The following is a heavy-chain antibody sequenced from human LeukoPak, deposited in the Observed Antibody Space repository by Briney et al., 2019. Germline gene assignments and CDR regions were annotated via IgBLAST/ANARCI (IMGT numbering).Heavy chain of an antibody. V-gene: IGHV3-21*01. CDR3: ERGSDTYGDHTARRFDS. CDR2: ISDSSNYI. J-gene: IGHJ4*02. Sequence: GGSLRLSCAASGFTFSSYSMNWVRQAPGKGLEWVSCISDSSNYIYYADSVRGRFTISRDNAKNSLYLEMNSLRAEDTAMYHCERGSDTYGDHTARRFDSWGQGTRVTVAS. D-gene: IGHD4-17*01. CDR1: GFTFSSYS.